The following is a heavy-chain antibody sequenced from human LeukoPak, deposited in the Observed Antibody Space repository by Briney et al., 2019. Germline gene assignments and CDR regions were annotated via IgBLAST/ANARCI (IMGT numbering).Heavy chain of an antibody. V-gene: IGHV4-34*01. CDR1: GGSFSGYY. CDR2: INHSGST. J-gene: IGHJ4*02. Sequence: SETLSLTRAVYGGSFSGYYWSWIRQPPGKGLEWIGEINHSGSTNYNPSLKSRVTISVDTSKNQFSLKLSSVTAADTAVYYCARVGYDSSGYYYFDYWGQGTLVTVSS. D-gene: IGHD3-22*01. CDR3: ARVGYDSSGYYYFDY.